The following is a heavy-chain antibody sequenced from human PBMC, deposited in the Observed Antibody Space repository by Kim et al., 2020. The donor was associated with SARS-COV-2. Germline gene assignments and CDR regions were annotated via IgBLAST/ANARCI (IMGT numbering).Heavy chain of an antibody. D-gene: IGHD3-22*01. CDR1: GGSISSSSYY. Sequence: SETLSLTCTVSGGSISSSSYYWGWISQPPGKGREWIGSIYYSGSTYYNPSLKSRVTISVDTTKNQFSQKLSSVTAAATAVYYGARDSLMIDNAFDIWGQG. J-gene: IGHJ3*02. V-gene: IGHV4-39*02. CDR2: IYYSGST. CDR3: ARDSLMIDNAFDI.